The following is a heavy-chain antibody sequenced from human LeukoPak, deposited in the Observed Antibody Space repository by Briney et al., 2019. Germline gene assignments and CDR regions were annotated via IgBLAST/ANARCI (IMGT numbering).Heavy chain of an antibody. CDR2: IRYDGSNK. Sequence: GGSLRLSCAASGFTFSGYGMHWVRQAPGKGLEWVAFIRYDGSNKYYADSVKGRFTISRDNSKNTLYLQMNSLRAEDTAVYYCAKGVETTVVPFDYWGQGTLVTVSS. D-gene: IGHD4-23*01. J-gene: IGHJ4*02. V-gene: IGHV3-30*02. CDR3: AKGVETTVVPFDY. CDR1: GFTFSGYG.